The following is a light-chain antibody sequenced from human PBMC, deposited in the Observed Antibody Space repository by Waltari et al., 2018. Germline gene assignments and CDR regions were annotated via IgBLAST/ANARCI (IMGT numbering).Light chain of an antibody. CDR3: HQYYRSPWT. CDR1: QSVLYSSNNKNY. Sequence: DIVMTQSPDSLAVSLGERATINCKSSQSVLYSSNNKNYLAWYQQKPGQPPKLLFYWASTRESGVPDRFSGSGSGTDFTLTISSLQAEDVAVYYCHQYYRSPWTFGQGTKVEIK. V-gene: IGKV4-1*01. CDR2: WAS. J-gene: IGKJ1*01.